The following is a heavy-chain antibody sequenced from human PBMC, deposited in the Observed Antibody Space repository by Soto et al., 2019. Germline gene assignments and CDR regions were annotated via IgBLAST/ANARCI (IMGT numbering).Heavy chain of an antibody. D-gene: IGHD3-22*01. V-gene: IGHV3-48*03. J-gene: IGHJ5*02. CDR3: ARESPLRDYYDSSGYYAWFDP. Sequence: GSLRLSCAASGFTFSSYEMNWVRQAPGKGLEWVSYISSSGSTIYYADSVKGRFTISRDNAKNSLYLQMNSLRAEDTAVYYCARESPLRDYYDSSGYYAWFDPWGQGTLVTVSS. CDR2: ISSSGSTI. CDR1: GFTFSSYE.